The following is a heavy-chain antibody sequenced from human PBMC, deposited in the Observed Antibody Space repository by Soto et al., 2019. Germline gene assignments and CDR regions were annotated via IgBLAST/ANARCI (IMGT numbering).Heavy chain of an antibody. Sequence: QVQLQQWGAGLLKPSETLSLTCAVYGGSFSGYYWSWIRQPPGKGLEWIGEINHSGSTNYNPSLKSRVTISVDTSKNQFSLKLSSVTAADTAVYYCAREGAATLNWFDPWGQGTLVTVSS. D-gene: IGHD1-26*01. J-gene: IGHJ5*02. V-gene: IGHV4-34*01. CDR1: GGSFSGYY. CDR3: AREGAATLNWFDP. CDR2: INHSGST.